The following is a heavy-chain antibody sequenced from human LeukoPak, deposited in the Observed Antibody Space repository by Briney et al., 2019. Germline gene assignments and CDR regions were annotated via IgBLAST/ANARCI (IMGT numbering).Heavy chain of an antibody. CDR1: GGSISSYY. Sequence: PSETLSLTCTVSGGSISSYYWSWLRQPPGKGLEWIGYIYYSGSTNYNPSLKSRVTISVKTSENQFSLKLSSVTAADTAVYYCARVTGYMIEDYFDYWGQGTLVTVSS. CDR3: ARVTGYMIEDYFDY. D-gene: IGHD3-22*01. CDR2: IYYSGST. V-gene: IGHV4-59*13. J-gene: IGHJ4*02.